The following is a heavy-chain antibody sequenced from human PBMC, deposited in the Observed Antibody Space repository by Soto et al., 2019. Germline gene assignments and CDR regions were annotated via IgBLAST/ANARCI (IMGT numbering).Heavy chain of an antibody. Sequence: QVQLVQSGTEVKNPGASLQVSCKASGYTFFNYGITWVRQAPGQGLEWMGWISAYNGNRNYGQKFQGRVTMTTDTSTSTASMALKALRSDDMAVYFCARSPRAETGSLDYWGQGTLVTVSS. J-gene: IGHJ4*02. D-gene: IGHD1-1*01. CDR1: GYTFFNYG. CDR2: ISAYNGNR. CDR3: ARSPRAETGSLDY. V-gene: IGHV1-18*03.